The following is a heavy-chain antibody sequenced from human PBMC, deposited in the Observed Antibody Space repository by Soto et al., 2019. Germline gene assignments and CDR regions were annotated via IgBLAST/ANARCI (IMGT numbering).Heavy chain of an antibody. CDR2: MNPNSGNT. CDR1: GYTFTSYD. V-gene: IGHV1-8*01. CDR3: ARCYGSGWFPRRLHFPNWFDP. Sequence: QVQLVQSGAEVKKPGASVKVSCKASGYTFTSYDINWVRQATGQGLEWMGWMNPNSGNTGYAQKCEGRVNMTRNTSISTAYRELSSLRSEDTAVYYCARCYGSGWFPRRLHFPNWFDPWGQGTLVTVSS. D-gene: IGHD6-19*01. J-gene: IGHJ5*02.